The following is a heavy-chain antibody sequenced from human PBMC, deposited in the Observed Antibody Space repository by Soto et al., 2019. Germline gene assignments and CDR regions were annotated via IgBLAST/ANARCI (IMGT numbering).Heavy chain of an antibody. CDR1: VYSLSDLS. V-gene: IGHV1-24*01. D-gene: IGHD2-2*01. CDR3: ATLPRTIERTPAAIWSFDS. CDR2: PDAEDGET. J-gene: IGHJ4*02. Sequence: ASVKVSCKVSVYSLSDLSIHWVRQAPGKGLEWMGGPDAEDGETIYAQKLQGRGTMTEDTSTDTAYMELSSLTSEDTAMYYCATLPRTIERTPAAIWSFDSWGQGTLVTVSS.